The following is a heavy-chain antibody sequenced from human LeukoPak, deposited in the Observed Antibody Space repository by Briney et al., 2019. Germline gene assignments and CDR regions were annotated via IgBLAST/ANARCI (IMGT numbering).Heavy chain of an antibody. D-gene: IGHD5-18*01. J-gene: IGHJ6*02. Sequence: TGGSLRLSCAASGFTFSTYGMHWVRQAPGKGLEWVAVMWYDGSNKYYADSVKGRFTISRDISNNTLHLQVNSLRAEDTAVYYCARDTFVYSYGYGGYYYGMDAWGQGTTVTVSS. CDR2: MWYDGSNK. V-gene: IGHV3-33*01. CDR3: ARDTFVYSYGYGGYYYGMDA. CDR1: GFTFSTYG.